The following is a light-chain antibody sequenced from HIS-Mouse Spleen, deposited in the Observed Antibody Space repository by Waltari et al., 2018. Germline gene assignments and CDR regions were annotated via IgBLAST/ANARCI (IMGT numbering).Light chain of an antibody. CDR1: SSDVGGYNY. CDR3: SSYAGSNKGV. CDR2: EVS. J-gene: IGLJ2*01. Sequence: QSVLTQPPSASGSPGQSVTIPCTGTSSDVGGYNYVPRFQQHPGKAPKLLIYEVSKRPSGVPDRFSGSKSGNTASMTVSGLQAEDEADYYCSSYAGSNKGVFGGGTKLTVL. V-gene: IGLV2-8*01.